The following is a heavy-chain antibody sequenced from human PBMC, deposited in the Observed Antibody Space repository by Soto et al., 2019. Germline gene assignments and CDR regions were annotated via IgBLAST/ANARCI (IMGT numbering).Heavy chain of an antibody. V-gene: IGHV5-51*01. CDR1: EYNFAGYW. CDR3: ARGGVSTRTFDY. D-gene: IGHD3-3*01. J-gene: IGHJ4*02. CDR2: IYPSDSDT. Sequence: PAEYLNLSCTGSEYNFAGYWFAWVRQMPGKGLELMGIIYPSDSDTRYRPSFQGQVTISADKSISSAYLQWSSLRASDTAMYYCARGGVSTRTFDYWGQGTPVTVSS.